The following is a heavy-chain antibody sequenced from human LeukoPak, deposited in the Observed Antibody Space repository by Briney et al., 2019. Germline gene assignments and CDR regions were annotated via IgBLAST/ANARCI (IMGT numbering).Heavy chain of an antibody. J-gene: IGHJ4*02. CDR3: ASGYDSSGEQYDY. D-gene: IGHD3-22*01. CDR1: GFTVSSNY. Sequence: GGSLRLCCAASGFTVSSNYMSWDRQAPGKGLEWVSVIYSGGSTYYADSVKGRFTISRDNPKSTLYLQMNSLRAEDTAVYYCASGYDSSGEQYDYWGQGTLVTVSS. V-gene: IGHV3-53*01. CDR2: IYSGGST.